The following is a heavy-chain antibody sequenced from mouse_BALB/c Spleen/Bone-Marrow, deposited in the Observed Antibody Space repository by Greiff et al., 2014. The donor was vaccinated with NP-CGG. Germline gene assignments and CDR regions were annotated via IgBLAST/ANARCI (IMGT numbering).Heavy chain of an antibody. CDR2: INPSSGYT. CDR1: GYTFTTYT. J-gene: IGHJ4*01. CDR3: AKRDIYYGYDGNAMDY. D-gene: IGHD2-2*01. V-gene: IGHV1-4*01. Sequence: QVQLQQSGAELARPGASVKMSCKASGYTFTTYTMHWVKQRPGQGLEWIGYINPSSGYTNYNQKFKDKATLTADKSSSTAYMQLSSLTSEDSAVYFCAKRDIYYGYDGNAMDYWGQGTLVTVSS.